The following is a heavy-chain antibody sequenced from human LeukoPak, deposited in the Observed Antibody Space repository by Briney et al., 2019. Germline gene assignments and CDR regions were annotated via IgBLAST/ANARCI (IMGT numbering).Heavy chain of an antibody. CDR1: GYTFTCYY. V-gene: IGHV1-2*04. CDR3: ARNGVVKRYCSGGSCYQRFDY. D-gene: IGHD2-15*01. Sequence: ASVKVTCKASGYTFTCYYMHWVRQAPGQGLEWMGWINPNSGGTNYAQKFQGWVTMTRDTSISTAYMELSRLRSDDTAVYYCARNGVVKRYCSGGSCYQRFDYWGQGTLVTVSS. J-gene: IGHJ4*02. CDR2: INPNSGGT.